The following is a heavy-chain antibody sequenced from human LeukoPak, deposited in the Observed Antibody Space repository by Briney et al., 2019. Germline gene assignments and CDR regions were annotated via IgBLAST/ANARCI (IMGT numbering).Heavy chain of an antibody. J-gene: IGHJ3*02. CDR2: INHSGST. CDR3: ARGTATYYYGSGSYNLGEELAFDI. V-gene: IGHV4-34*01. D-gene: IGHD3-10*01. CDR1: GGSFSGYY. Sequence: SETLSLTCAVYGGSFSGYYWSWIRQPPGKGLEWIGEINHSGSTNYNPSLKSRVTISVDTSKNQFSLKLSSVTAADTAVYYCARGTATYYYGSGSYNLGEELAFDIWGQGTMVTVSS.